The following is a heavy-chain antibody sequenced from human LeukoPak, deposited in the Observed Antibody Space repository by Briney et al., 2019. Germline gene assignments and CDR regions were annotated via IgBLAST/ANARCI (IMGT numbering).Heavy chain of an antibody. CDR2: ISDSADTI. J-gene: IGHJ4*02. CDR3: AREGGGGGEGYFDY. V-gene: IGHV3-11*01. Sequence: GGSLRLSCAASGFTFSDSYMSWIRQVPGKGLEWISYISDSADTIYYADSVKGRFTISRDNAKNSLYLQMNSLRAEDTAVYYCAREGGGGGEGYFDYWGQGTLVTVSS. D-gene: IGHD3-16*01. CDR1: GFTFSDSY.